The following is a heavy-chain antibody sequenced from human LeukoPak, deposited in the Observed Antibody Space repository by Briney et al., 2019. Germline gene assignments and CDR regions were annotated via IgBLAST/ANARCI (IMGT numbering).Heavy chain of an antibody. CDR2: INHSGST. CDR1: GGSFSGYY. V-gene: IGHV4-34*01. CDR3: ARARLGIYY. Sequence: KPSETLSLTCAVYGGSFSGYYWSWIRQPPGKGLEWIGEINHSGSTNYNPSLKSRVTISVDTSKNQFSLKLSSVTAADTAVYYCARARLGIYYWGQGTLVTVSS. J-gene: IGHJ4*02. D-gene: IGHD3-16*01.